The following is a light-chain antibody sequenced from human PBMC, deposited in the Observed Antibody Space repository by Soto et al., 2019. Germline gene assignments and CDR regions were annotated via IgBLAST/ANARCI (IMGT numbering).Light chain of an antibody. J-gene: IGKJ4*01. CDR3: QKYNSAPLT. Sequence: DIQMTQSPSSLSASVGDRVTITCRASQGITNYLAWYQQKPGKVPKLLIYAASTLQAGVPSRFSCSGSGTDFTLTISRQPPEHVATYYCQKYNSAPLTFGGGTKVEIK. CDR1: QGITNY. V-gene: IGKV1-27*01. CDR2: AAS.